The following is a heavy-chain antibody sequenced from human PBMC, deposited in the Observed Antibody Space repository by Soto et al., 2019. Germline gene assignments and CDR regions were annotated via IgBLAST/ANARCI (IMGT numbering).Heavy chain of an antibody. CDR1: GGSISSSSYY. D-gene: IGHD5-18*01. Sequence: AETLSLTCTVSGGSISSSSYYWGWIRQPPGKGLEWIGSIYYSGSTYYNPSLKSRVTISVDTSKNQFSLKLSSVTAADTAVYYCARTNVDTAMGYYYYYYGMDVWGQGTTVTVSS. CDR2: IYYSGST. V-gene: IGHV4-39*01. J-gene: IGHJ6*02. CDR3: ARTNVDTAMGYYYYYYGMDV.